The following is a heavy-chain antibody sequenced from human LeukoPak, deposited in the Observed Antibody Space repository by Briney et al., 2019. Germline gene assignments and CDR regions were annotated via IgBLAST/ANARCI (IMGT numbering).Heavy chain of an antibody. J-gene: IGHJ5*02. Sequence: ASVKVSCKASGYTFTSYDINWVRQATGQGLEWMGWMNPNSGNTGYAQKFQGRVTMTRNTSISTAYMELSSLRSEDTAVYYCARDRAAAGTGYWFDPWGQGTLVTVSS. CDR3: ARDRAAAGTGYWFDP. CDR1: GYTFTSYD. V-gene: IGHV1-8*01. D-gene: IGHD6-13*01. CDR2: MNPNSGNT.